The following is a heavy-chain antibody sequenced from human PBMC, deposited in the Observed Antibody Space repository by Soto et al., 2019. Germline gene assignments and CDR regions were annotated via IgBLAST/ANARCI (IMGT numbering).Heavy chain of an antibody. D-gene: IGHD5-12*01. CDR1: GGSISSYY. Sequence: PSETLSLTCTVSGGSISSYYWSWIRQPPGKGLEWIGYIYYSGSTNYNPSLKSRVTISVDTSKNQFSLKLSSVTAADTAVYYCARLPNVEMATIDYWGQGTLVTVS. J-gene: IGHJ4*02. CDR3: ARLPNVEMATIDY. V-gene: IGHV4-59*08. CDR2: IYYSGST.